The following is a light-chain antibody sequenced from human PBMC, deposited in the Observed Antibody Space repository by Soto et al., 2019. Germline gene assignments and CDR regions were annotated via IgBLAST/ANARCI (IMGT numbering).Light chain of an antibody. CDR1: SSDVGGYNY. CDR2: DVS. Sequence: QLVLTQSASVSGSPGQSITISCTGTSSDVGGYNYVSWYQQHPGKAPKLMIYDVSNRPSGVSNRFSGSKSGNTASLTISGLQAEDEADYYCSSYTSSSTLLYVFGTGTKVTVL. CDR3: SSYTSSSTLLYV. V-gene: IGLV2-14*01. J-gene: IGLJ1*01.